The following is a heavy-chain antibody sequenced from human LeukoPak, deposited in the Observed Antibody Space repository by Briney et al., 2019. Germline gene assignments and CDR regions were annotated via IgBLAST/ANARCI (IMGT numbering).Heavy chain of an antibody. CDR2: FDPEDGET. CDR1: GYTLTELS. J-gene: IGHJ6*02. V-gene: IGHV1-24*01. Sequence: ASVKVSCKVSGYTLTELSMHWVRQAPGKGLEWMGGFDPEDGETIYAQKFQGRVTMTEDTSTDTAYMELSSLRSEDTAVYYCATKVSSGYPYYYYYGMDVWGQGTTVTVSS. D-gene: IGHD3-22*01. CDR3: ATKVSSGYPYYYYYGMDV.